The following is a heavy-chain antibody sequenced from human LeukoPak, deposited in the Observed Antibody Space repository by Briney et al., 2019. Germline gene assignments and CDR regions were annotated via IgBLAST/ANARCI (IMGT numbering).Heavy chain of an antibody. CDR1: GGSISSGDYY. D-gene: IGHD2-2*01. CDR2: INHSGST. J-gene: IGHJ6*02. V-gene: IGHV4-61*08. Sequence: SETLSLTCTVSGGSISSGDYYWSWIRQPPGKGLEWIGEINHSGSTNYNPSLKSRVTISVDTSKNQFSLKLSSVTAADTAVYYCAKTSSTSPYGMDVWGQGTTVTVSS. CDR3: AKTSSTSPYGMDV.